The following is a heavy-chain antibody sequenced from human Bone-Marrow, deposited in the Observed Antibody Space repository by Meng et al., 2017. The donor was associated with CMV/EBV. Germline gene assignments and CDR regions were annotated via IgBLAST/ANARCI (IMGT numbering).Heavy chain of an antibody. CDR1: GFTFSDYY. D-gene: IGHD6-13*01. CDR3: ARGTVGSSWYVSY. V-gene: IGHV3-11*04. Sequence: GESLKISCAASGFTFSDYYMSWIRQAPGKGLEWVSYISSSGSTIYYADSVKGRFTISRDNAKNSLYLQMNSLRAEDTAVYYCARGTVGSSWYVSYWGQGTLVTVSS. CDR2: ISSSGSTI. J-gene: IGHJ4*02.